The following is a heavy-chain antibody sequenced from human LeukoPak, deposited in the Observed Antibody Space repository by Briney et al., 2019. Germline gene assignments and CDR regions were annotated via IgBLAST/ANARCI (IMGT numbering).Heavy chain of an antibody. CDR2: VNYSGRT. CDR1: GGSMSSSSYY. Sequence: SETLSLTCTVSGGSMSSSSYYWGWVRQPPGKGLEWIGSVNYSGRTYYNPSLKSRVTISVDTSKHQFSLKLNSVTAADTAVYYCCGSGWFAGPFGYWGQGALVTVSS. CDR3: CGSGWFAGPFGY. V-gene: IGHV4-39*07. J-gene: IGHJ4*02. D-gene: IGHD6-19*01.